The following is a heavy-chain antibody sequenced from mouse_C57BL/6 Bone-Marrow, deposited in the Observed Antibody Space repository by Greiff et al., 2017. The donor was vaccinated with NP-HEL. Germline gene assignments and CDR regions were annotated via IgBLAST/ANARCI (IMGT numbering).Heavy chain of an antibody. J-gene: IGHJ1*03. CDR2: IRSKSNNYAT. D-gene: IGHD1-3*01. Sequence: EVKVVESGGGLVQPKGSLKLSCAASGFSFNTYAMNWVRQAPGKGLEWVARIRSKSNNYATYYADSVKDRFTISRDDSESMLYLQMNNLKTEDTAMYYCVRHKGLYRGYFDVWGTGTTVTVSS. CDR1: GFSFNTYA. CDR3: VRHKGLYRGYFDV. V-gene: IGHV10-1*01.